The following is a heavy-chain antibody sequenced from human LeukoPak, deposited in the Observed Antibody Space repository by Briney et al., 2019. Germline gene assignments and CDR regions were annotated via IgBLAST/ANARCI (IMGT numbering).Heavy chain of an antibody. CDR3: ARDQGDYGDYGYYYYGMDV. V-gene: IGHV4-59*01. Sequence: SETLSLTCTVSGGSISRYYWSWIRQPPGKGLEWIGYIYYSGSTNYNPSLKSRVTISVDTSKNQFSLKLSSVTAADTAVYYCARDQGDYGDYGYYYYGMDVWGQGTTVTVSS. D-gene: IGHD4-17*01. CDR1: GGSISRYY. CDR2: IYYSGST. J-gene: IGHJ6*02.